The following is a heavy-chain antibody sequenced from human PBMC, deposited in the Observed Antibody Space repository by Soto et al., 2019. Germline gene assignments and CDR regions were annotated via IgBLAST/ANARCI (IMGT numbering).Heavy chain of an antibody. V-gene: IGHV3-48*02. J-gene: IGHJ5*02. CDR1: GFTFSSNS. CDR3: ARVIWSGHLTSDL. Sequence: EVQVVESGGGLVQPGGSLRLSCAASGFTFSSNSMNWVRQAPGKGLEWISYISSSSSTIYGDSVKGRFTISRDNAKNSLYPQMSSLRDDDTAVYYCARVIWSGHLTSDLWGQGTLVTVSS. D-gene: IGHD3-3*01. CDR2: ISSSSSTI.